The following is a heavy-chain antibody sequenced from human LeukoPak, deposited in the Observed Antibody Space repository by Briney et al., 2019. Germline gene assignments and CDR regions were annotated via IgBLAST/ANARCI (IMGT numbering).Heavy chain of an antibody. D-gene: IGHD2-2*01. CDR1: GGTFSSYA. CDR3: ARTTGYCSSTSCPRWFDP. Sequence: SVKVSCKASGGTFSSYAISWVRQAPGQGLEWMGRIIPILGIANYAQKFQGRVTITADISTSTAYMELSSLRSEDTAVYYCARTTGYCSSTSCPRWFDPWGQGTLVTVSS. V-gene: IGHV1-69*04. J-gene: IGHJ5*02. CDR2: IIPILGIA.